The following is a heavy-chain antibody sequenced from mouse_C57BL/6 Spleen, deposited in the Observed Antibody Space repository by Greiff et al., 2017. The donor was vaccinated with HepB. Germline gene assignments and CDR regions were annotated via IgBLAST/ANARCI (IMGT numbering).Heavy chain of an antibody. J-gene: IGHJ3*01. CDR3: ARTYDYDEGTFAY. CDR1: YFAFMASA. D-gene: IGHD2-4*01. V-gene: IGHV1-49*01. Sequence: LKESGAELVRPGSSVKLSCKDSYFAFMASAMHWVKQRPGHGLEWIGSFTMYSDATEYSENFKGKATLTANTSSSTAYMELSSLTSEDSAVYYCARTYDYDEGTFAYWGQGTLVTVSA. CDR2: FTMYSDAT.